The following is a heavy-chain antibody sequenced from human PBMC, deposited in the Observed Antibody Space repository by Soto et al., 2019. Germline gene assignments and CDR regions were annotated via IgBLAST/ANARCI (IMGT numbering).Heavy chain of an antibody. Sequence: QITLKESGPTLVKPTQTLALTCTVSGFSLSTSGVGVGWIRQPPGKALEWLALIAWDVDKRNSPSLKSRLTITRDTAKNQVVLTVTNMDPVDTGTYYCAHNLRYYDNRAYLYWYFDVWGRGTLVTVSS. V-gene: IGHV2-5*02. CDR2: IAWDVDK. CDR1: GFSLSTSGVG. CDR3: AHNLRYYDNRAYLYWYFDV. J-gene: IGHJ2*01. D-gene: IGHD3-22*01.